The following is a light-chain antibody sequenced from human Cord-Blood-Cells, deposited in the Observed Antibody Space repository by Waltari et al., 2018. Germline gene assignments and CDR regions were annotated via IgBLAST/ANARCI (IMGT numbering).Light chain of an antibody. Sequence: QSALTQPRSVSGSPGQSVTISCPGTSSDVGGYNYVSGYQQHPGKAPQLMIYDVSKRPSGVPDRFSGSKSGNTASLTISGLQAEDEADYYCCSYAGSYTYVFGTGTKVTVL. CDR2: DVS. V-gene: IGLV2-11*01. CDR1: SSDVGGYNY. CDR3: CSYAGSYTYV. J-gene: IGLJ1*01.